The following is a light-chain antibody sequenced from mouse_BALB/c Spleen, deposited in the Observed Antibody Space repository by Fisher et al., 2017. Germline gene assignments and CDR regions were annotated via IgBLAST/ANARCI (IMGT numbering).Light chain of an antibody. V-gene: IGKV3-5*01. CDR1: SSVSY. CDR3: QQSNEDPLT. CDR2: RAS. Sequence: DIVMTQSPAIMSASPGEKVTITCSASSSVSYMHWFQQKPGQPPKLLIYRASNLESGIPARFSGSGSRTDFTLTINPVEADDVATYYCQQSNEDPLTFGAGTKLELK. J-gene: IGKJ5*01.